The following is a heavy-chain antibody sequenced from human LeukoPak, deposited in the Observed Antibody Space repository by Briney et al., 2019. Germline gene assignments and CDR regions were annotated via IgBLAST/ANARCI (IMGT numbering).Heavy chain of an antibody. V-gene: IGHV1-8*01. D-gene: IGHD2-2*01. J-gene: IGHJ5*02. CDR1: GGTFTSYD. CDR3: ATKIPRTLYP. CDR2: MSPNNNNA. Sequence: SSVKVSCKASGGTFTSYDLNWVRQATGQGLEWMGWMSPNNNNAGCAQKFQGRVTMTMNTSITTAYMELSSLTSEDTAVYYCATKIPRTLYPWGQGTLVTVSS.